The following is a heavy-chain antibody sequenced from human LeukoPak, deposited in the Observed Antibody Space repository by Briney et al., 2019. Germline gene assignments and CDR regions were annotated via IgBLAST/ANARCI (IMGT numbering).Heavy chain of an antibody. CDR3: ATGSGYSSGWSFLSFVRQSPPYYYGMDV. CDR2: FDPEDGET. J-gene: IGHJ6*02. D-gene: IGHD6-19*01. Sequence: ASVKVSCKVSGYTLTGLSMDWVRQAPGKGLEWMGGFDPEDGETIYAQKFQGRVTMTEDTSTDTAYMELSSLRSEDTAVYYCATGSGYSSGWSFLSFVRQSPPYYYGMDVWGQGTTVTVSS. V-gene: IGHV1-24*01. CDR1: GYTLTGLS.